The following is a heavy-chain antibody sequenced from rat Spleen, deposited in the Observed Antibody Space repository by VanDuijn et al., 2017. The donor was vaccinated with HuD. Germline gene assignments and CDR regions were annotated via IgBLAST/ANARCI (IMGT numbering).Heavy chain of an antibody. CDR2: ISNDGSST. Sequence: EVQLVESGGGLVQPGRSLKLSCAASGFTFSDYNMAWVRQAPTKGLEWVATISNDGSSTYYRDSVKGRFIIFRDNAKNSLYLQMDSLRSEDTATYYCARQRTLYYFDYWGQGVMVPVSS. J-gene: IGHJ2*01. CDR1: GFTFSDYN. V-gene: IGHV5-7*01. D-gene: IGHD3-1*01. CDR3: ARQRTLYYFDY.